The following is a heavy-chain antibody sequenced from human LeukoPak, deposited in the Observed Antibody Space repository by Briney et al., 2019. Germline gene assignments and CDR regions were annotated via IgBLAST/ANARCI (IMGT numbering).Heavy chain of an antibody. CDR1: GYTFTSYD. V-gene: IGHV1-8*01. CDR2: MNPNSGNT. Sequence: GASVKVSCKASGYTFTSYDINWVRQAAGQGLEWMGWMNPNSGNTGYAQKFQGRVTMTRTTSISTAYMELGSLTSEDTAVYYCAREERDYYDSSGYYPRFDYWGQGTLVTVSS. D-gene: IGHD3-22*01. J-gene: IGHJ4*02. CDR3: AREERDYYDSSGYYPRFDY.